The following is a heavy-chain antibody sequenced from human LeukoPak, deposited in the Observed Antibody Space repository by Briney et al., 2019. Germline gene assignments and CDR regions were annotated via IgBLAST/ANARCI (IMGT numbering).Heavy chain of an antibody. V-gene: IGHV3-30*18. CDR1: GFTFSSYG. Sequence: GGSLRLSCAASGFTFSSYGMHWVRQAPGKGLEWVAVISYDGSNKYYADSVKGRFTISRENSKNTLYLQMNSLRAEDTAVYYCAKSPYYYGSGSYSYYYYYGMDVWGQGTTVTVSS. CDR2: ISYDGSNK. J-gene: IGHJ6*02. D-gene: IGHD3-10*01. CDR3: AKSPYYYGSGSYSYYYYYGMDV.